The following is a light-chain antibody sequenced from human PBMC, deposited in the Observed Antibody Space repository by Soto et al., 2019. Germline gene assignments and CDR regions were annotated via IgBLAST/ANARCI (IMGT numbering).Light chain of an antibody. V-gene: IGKV3-20*01. CDR3: HQYGRSTPFT. J-gene: IGKJ2*01. Sequence: IVLTQSPGTLSLSPGERATLSCRASQSVSSTYIAWYQQNPGQAPRLLIYGASSRATGTPDRFSGCGSGTDVTLTISRLEPEDFEVYFCHQYGRSTPFTFGQGTKVEIK. CDR1: QSVSSTY. CDR2: GAS.